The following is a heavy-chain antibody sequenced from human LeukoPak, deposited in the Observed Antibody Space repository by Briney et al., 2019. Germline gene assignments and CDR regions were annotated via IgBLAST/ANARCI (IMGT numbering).Heavy chain of an antibody. CDR2: INHSGNT. Sequence: SETLSLTCAAHGGSFSTYYWNWIRQPPGKGLEWIGEINHSGNTNYNPSLKSRLTISLDTSRNQFSLTLTSVTAADTAVYYCARTYDISGYYHALNYWGQGTLVTVSS. J-gene: IGHJ4*02. CDR1: GGSFSTYY. V-gene: IGHV4-34*01. D-gene: IGHD3-22*01. CDR3: ARTYDISGYYHALNY.